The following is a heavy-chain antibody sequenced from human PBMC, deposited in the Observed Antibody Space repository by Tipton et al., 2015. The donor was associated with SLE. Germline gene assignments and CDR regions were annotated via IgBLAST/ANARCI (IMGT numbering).Heavy chain of an antibody. V-gene: IGHV3-23*01. CDR1: GFTFTNYG. CDR2: ISTGGGNT. D-gene: IGHD2-2*02. CDR3: ATSMPSVVPAAILSY. Sequence: SLRLSCAASGFTFTNYGMTWVRQAPGKGLEWVSGISTGGGNTYYADSVKGRFTISRDNSKNTLNLQMNSLRAEDTAIFYCATSMPSVVPAAILSYWGQGTLVTVSS. J-gene: IGHJ4*02.